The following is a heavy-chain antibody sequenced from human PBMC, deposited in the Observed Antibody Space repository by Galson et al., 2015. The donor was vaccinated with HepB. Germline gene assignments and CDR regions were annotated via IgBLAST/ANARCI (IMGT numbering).Heavy chain of an antibody. Sequence: SLRLSCAASGFTFSDYYMSWIRQAPGKGLEWLSYISVSGTYTNYADSVKGRSTISRDNAKNSVYLQMNSLRAEDTAVYYCARVGDADYGYHSHFDSWGQGTLVTVSS. CDR3: ARVGDADYGYHSHFDS. V-gene: IGHV3-11*06. D-gene: IGHD4-17*01. CDR1: GFTFSDYY. J-gene: IGHJ4*02. CDR2: ISVSGTYT.